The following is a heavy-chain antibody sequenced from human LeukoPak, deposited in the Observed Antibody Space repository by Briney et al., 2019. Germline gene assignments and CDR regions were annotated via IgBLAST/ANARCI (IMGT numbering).Heavy chain of an antibody. V-gene: IGHV3-64*01. J-gene: IGHJ4*02. CDR1: GFTFSSYA. D-gene: IGHD3-22*01. CDR2: ISSNGGST. Sequence: GGSLRFSCAASGFTFSSYAMHWVRQAPGKGLEYVSAISSNGGSTYYANSVKGRFTISRDNSKNTLYLQMGSLRAEDMAVYYCARDPRIAYYYDSSGYYDYWGQGTLVTVSS. CDR3: ARDPRIAYYYDSSGYYDY.